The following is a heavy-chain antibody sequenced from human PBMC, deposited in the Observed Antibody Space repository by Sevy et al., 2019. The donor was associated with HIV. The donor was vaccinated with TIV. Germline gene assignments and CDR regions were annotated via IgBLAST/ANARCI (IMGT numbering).Heavy chain of an antibody. D-gene: IGHD3-9*01. V-gene: IGHV2-5*01. CDR1: GFSLYTSGEG. Sequence: SGPTLVKPTQTLTLTCTFSGFSLYTSGEGVGWIRQPPGKALEWLAIIYWNDDRRASASVRSRVTITKDASKNQVALTMTNMDPVDTTTYYCAHRGGRDWYDNWFHPWGQGTLVTVSS. CDR2: IYWNDDR. J-gene: IGHJ5*02. CDR3: AHRGGRDWYDNWFHP.